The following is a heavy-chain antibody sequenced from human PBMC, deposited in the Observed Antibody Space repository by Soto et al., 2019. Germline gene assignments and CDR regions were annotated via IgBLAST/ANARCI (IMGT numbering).Heavy chain of an antibody. V-gene: IGHV4-59*04. Sequence: SETLSLTCTFSGCSISSYYWSLIRQTPGKGLEWIGYIFYGGSTYYNPSLQSRVTMSVDRSRNQFSLKLNSVTAADTAVYYCARVRREYDNSGPVDYWGQGTLVTVSS. D-gene: IGHD3-22*01. J-gene: IGHJ4*02. CDR2: IFYGGST. CDR1: GCSISSYY. CDR3: ARVRREYDNSGPVDY.